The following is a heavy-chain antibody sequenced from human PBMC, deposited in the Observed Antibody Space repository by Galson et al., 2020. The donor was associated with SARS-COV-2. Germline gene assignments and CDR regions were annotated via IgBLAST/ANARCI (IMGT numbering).Heavy chain of an antibody. J-gene: IGHJ4*02. Sequence: SETLSLTCTVSGYSISSGYYWGWIRQPPGKGLEWIGSIYHSGSTYYNPSLKSRVTISVDTSKNQFSLKLSSVTAADTAVYYCARDSDSSGYYYYFDYWGQGTLVTVSS. CDR1: GYSISSGYY. V-gene: IGHV4-38-2*02. D-gene: IGHD3-22*01. CDR2: IYHSGST. CDR3: ARDSDSSGYYYYFDY.